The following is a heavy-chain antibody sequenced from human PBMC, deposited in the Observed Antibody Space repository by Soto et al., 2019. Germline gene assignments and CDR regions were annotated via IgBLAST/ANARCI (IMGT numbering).Heavy chain of an antibody. D-gene: IGHD1-7*01. J-gene: IGHJ6*02. V-gene: IGHV4-39*01. CDR2: IHSSGST. Sequence: GGAITSSSYYWDWIRQPPGKGLEWIGSIHSSGSTFFNPSLKSRLTISVDSSKNEFSLRLSSVTAADTAVYYCATGTTHLSYYYYGMDVWGQGTTVTVSS. CDR3: ATGTTHLSYYYYGMDV. CDR1: GGAITSSSYY.